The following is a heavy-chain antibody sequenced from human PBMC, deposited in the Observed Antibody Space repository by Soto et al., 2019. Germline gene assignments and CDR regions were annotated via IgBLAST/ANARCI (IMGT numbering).Heavy chain of an antibody. D-gene: IGHD2-15*01. Sequence: QVQLVQSGAEVKKPGSSVKVSCKASGGTFSSYAISWVRQAPGQGLEWMGGIIPIFGTANYAQKFQGRVTITADESTSKDYMELSRLRSEDTAVYYCAGRSGGSFTRWKWFDPWGQGTLVTVSS. J-gene: IGHJ5*02. CDR3: AGRSGGSFTRWKWFDP. CDR1: GGTFSSYA. CDR2: IIPIFGTA. V-gene: IGHV1-69*12.